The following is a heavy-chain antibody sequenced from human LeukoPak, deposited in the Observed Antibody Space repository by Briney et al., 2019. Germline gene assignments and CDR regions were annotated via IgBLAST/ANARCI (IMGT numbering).Heavy chain of an antibody. D-gene: IGHD3-9*01. V-gene: IGHV3-53*01. CDR1: GFTVSYNY. J-gene: IGHJ4*02. CDR2: IYSGGSI. CDR3: ASTPPRYLGYFDY. Sequence: GGSLRLSCAASGFTVSYNYMSWVRQAPGKGLEWVSVIYSGGSIYYADSVKGRFTISRDNSKNTLYFQMNSLRAEDTAVYYCASTPPRYLGYFDYWGQGTLVTVSS.